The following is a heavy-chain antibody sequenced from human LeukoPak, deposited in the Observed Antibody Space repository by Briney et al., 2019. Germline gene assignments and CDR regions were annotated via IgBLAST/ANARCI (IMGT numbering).Heavy chain of an antibody. Sequence: PSETLSLTCTVSGGSISTYYWSWIRQPAGKGLEWIGRINRSGSTNYNPSLNSRVTMSVDTSRNQFSLNLNSVTAADTAVYYCARVGWSGGSGPVAFDIWGQGTMVSVSS. CDR3: ARVGWSGGSGPVAFDI. J-gene: IGHJ3*02. CDR2: INRSGST. CDR1: GGSISTYY. D-gene: IGHD2-15*01. V-gene: IGHV4-4*07.